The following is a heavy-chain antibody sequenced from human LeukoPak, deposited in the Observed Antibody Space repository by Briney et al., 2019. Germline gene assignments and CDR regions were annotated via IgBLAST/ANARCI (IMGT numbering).Heavy chain of an antibody. D-gene: IGHD3-16*02. J-gene: IGHJ4*02. Sequence: ASVKVSCKASGYTFTSYGISWVRQAPGQGLEWMGSISAHNGNANYAQKFQGRVTMTTDTSTTTAYMELRSLRSDDTALYYCARVEDRDYVWGSYRLADYWGQGTLVTVSS. V-gene: IGHV1-18*04. CDR3: ARVEDRDYVWGSYRLADY. CDR2: ISAHNGNA. CDR1: GYTFTSYG.